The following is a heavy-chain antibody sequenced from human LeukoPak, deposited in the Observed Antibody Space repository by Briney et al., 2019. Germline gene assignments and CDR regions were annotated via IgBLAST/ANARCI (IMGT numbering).Heavy chain of an antibody. CDR3: ARLAAAAGTPYAFDI. D-gene: IGHD6-13*01. J-gene: IGHJ3*02. V-gene: IGHV4-34*01. CDR2: INHSGST. Sequence: SETLSLTCAVYGGSFSGYYWSWIRQPPGKGLEWIGEINHSGSTNYNPSLKSRVTISVDTFKNQFSLKLSSVTAADTAVYYCARLAAAAGTPYAFDIWGQGTMVTVSS. CDR1: GGSFSGYY.